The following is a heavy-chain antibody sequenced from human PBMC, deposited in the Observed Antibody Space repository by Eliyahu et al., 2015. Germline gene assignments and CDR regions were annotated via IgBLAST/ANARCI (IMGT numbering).Heavy chain of an antibody. CDR2: IYPGDSDT. D-gene: IGHD3-9*01. CDR1: GYSFTXYX. Sequence: EVQLVQSGAEVKKPGESLKISCKGSGYSFTXYXXGWVRQMPGKGLEWMGIIYPGDSDTRYSPSFQGQVTISADKSISTAYLQWSSLKASDTAMYYCARAPGTYYDILTGIVLFDYWDQGTLVTVSS. V-gene: IGHV5-51*01. CDR3: ARAPGTYYDILTGIVLFDY. J-gene: IGHJ4*02.